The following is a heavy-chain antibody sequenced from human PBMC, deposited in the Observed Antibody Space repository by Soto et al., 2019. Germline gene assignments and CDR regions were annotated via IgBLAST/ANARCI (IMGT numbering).Heavy chain of an antibody. CDR2: ISYDGSNK. CDR3: ARGGRLREDIVVVPAAF. CDR1: GFTFSSYG. J-gene: IGHJ4*02. Sequence: HPGGSLRLSCAASGFTFSSYGMHWVRQAPGKGLEWVAVISYDGSNKYYADSVKGRFTISRDNSKNTLYLQMNSLRAEDTAVYYCARGGRLREDIVVVPAAFWGQGTLVTVSS. D-gene: IGHD2-2*01. V-gene: IGHV3-30*19.